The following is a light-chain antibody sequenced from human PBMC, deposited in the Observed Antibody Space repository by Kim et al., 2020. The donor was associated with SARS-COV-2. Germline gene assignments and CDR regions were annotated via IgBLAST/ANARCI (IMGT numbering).Light chain of an antibody. CDR3: HQYIRSPYS. J-gene: IGKJ2*03. CDR1: QRISSNY. V-gene: IGKV3-20*01. CDR2: DAS. Sequence: EILLTQSPGTLYLSPGERATLSCRANQRISSNYLAWYQHKPGQSPRLLIHDASNRATGITDRFSGSGSGTDFTLTISRLEPEDFAVYYCHQYIRSPYSFGQGTKLEL.